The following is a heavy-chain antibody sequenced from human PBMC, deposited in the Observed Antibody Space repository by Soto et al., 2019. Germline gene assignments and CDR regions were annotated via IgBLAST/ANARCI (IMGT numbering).Heavy chain of an antibody. J-gene: IGHJ4*02. D-gene: IGHD2-21*02. CDR2: VRFYAINK. V-gene: IGHV3-30*02. CDR1: GFAFSSYG. CDR3: AKLPNCGGDCYFDY. Sequence: QVQLVESGGGVVQPGGSLTLSCATSGFAFSSYGMHWVRQAPGKGLEWVAVVRFYAINKYYADSVKGRFTISRDNSKSMVYLQMNSLRPDDTAVYYCAKLPNCGGDCYFDYWGQGTLVTVSS.